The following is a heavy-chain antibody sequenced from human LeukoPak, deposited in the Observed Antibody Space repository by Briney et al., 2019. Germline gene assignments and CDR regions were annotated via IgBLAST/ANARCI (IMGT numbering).Heavy chain of an antibody. CDR2: IRGSGGST. V-gene: IGHV3-23*01. J-gene: IGHJ4*02. CDR1: GFTFSNYA. Sequence: GGALRLSCSASGFTFSNYAMSWVRQAPGKGLEWVSLIRGSGGSTYHADSVKGRFTISRDDSKNTLYLHMNSVRDEDAAVYYCANFDYGSFSFDYWGQGTLVTVSS. D-gene: IGHD4/OR15-4a*01. CDR3: ANFDYGSFSFDY.